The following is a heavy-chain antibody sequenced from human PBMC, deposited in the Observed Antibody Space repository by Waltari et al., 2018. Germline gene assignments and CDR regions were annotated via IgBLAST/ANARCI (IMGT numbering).Heavy chain of an antibody. Sequence: EVQLVESGGGLVQPGGSLRLSCAASGFTFTSYDMHWVRQVTGKGLEWVSTIGTAGATHYAGSVKGRFTISRENAKNSLYLQMNSLRAGDTAVYYCARARSGYDSEFFDYWGQGTLVTVSS. CDR2: IGTAGAT. D-gene: IGHD5-12*01. CDR3: ARARSGYDSEFFDY. J-gene: IGHJ4*02. CDR1: GFTFTSYD. V-gene: IGHV3-13*01.